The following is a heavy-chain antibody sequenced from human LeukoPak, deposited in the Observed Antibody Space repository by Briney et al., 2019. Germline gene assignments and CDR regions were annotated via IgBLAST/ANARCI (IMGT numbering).Heavy chain of an antibody. J-gene: IGHJ4*02. CDR1: GYTFTGYY. V-gene: IGHV1-18*04. CDR3: ATGGYASGSDY. CDR2: ISAYNGNT. Sequence: ASVKVSCKASGYTFTGYYMNWVRQATGQGLEWMGWISAYNGNTNYAQKLQGRVTMTTDTSTSTAYMELRSLRSEDTAVYYCATGGYASGSDYWGQGTLVTVSS. D-gene: IGHD3-10*01.